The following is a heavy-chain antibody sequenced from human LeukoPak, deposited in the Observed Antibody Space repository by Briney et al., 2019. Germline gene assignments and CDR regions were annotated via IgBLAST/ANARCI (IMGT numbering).Heavy chain of an antibody. V-gene: IGHV4-30-4*01. CDR1: GGPISSGDYY. Sequence: PSETLSLTCTVSGGPISSGDYYWSWIRQSPGKGLEWIGYIYYSGSTYYNPSLKSRVTISVDTSKNQFSLKLSSVTAADTAVYYCAREGYGDYDPEPSDYWGQGTLVTVSS. J-gene: IGHJ4*02. CDR2: IYYSGST. CDR3: AREGYGDYDPEPSDY. D-gene: IGHD4-17*01.